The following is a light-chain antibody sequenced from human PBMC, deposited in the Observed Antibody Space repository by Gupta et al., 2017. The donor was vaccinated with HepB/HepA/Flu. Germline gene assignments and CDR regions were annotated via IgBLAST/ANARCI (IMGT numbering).Light chain of an antibody. CDR3: QQRRSWLVS. V-gene: IGKV3-11*01. J-gene: IGKJ4*01. CDR1: QSAGSS. CDR2: NTS. Sequence: EIVLTQSPATLSLSPGERATLSCRASQSAGSSLAWYQQKPCQSPRLLIYNTSNRATGIPARFSGSGSGTDFTLTISSLEPEDFAVYYCQQRRSWLVSFGGGTKVEIK.